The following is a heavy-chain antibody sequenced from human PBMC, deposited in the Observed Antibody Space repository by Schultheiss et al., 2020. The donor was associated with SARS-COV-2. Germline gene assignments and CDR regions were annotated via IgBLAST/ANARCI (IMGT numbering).Heavy chain of an antibody. CDR1: GYSFTSYW. J-gene: IGHJ4*02. Sequence: GGSLRLSCEASGYSFTSYWIGWVRQMPGKGLEWMGTIYPGDSDTRYSPSFQGQVTISADKSISTAYLQWSSLKASDTAMYYCARGSYFGNNWGQGTLVTVSS. D-gene: IGHD1-26*01. CDR2: IYPGDSDT. V-gene: IGHV5-51*01. CDR3: ARGSYFGNN.